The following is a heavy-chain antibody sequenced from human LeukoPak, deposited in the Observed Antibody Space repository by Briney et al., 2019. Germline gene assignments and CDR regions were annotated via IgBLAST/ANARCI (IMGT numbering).Heavy chain of an antibody. Sequence: GGSLRLSCAASGFTFSSHWMHWVRLAPGKGLVWVSRINGDGSRTTYADSVQGRFTISRDNAKNTLYLQMNSLRDEDTAVYYCAGAIGTLDYWGRGTLVTVSS. CDR2: INGDGSRT. V-gene: IGHV3-74*01. J-gene: IGHJ4*02. D-gene: IGHD1-1*01. CDR1: GFTFSSHW. CDR3: AGAIGTLDY.